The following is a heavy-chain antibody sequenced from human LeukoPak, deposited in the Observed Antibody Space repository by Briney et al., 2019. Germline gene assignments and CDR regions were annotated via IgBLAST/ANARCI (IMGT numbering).Heavy chain of an antibody. J-gene: IGHJ6*04. Sequence: KPSETLSLTCAVYGGSFSGYFWSWIRQPPGKGLEWIGEINHSGTTNYNPSLKSRVTISVDTSKNQFSLKLSSVTAADTAVYYCARVSHLSFRTPDVWGKGTTVTVSS. CDR2: INHSGTT. D-gene: IGHD3-16*02. V-gene: IGHV4-34*01. CDR3: ARVSHLSFRTPDV. CDR1: GGSFSGYF.